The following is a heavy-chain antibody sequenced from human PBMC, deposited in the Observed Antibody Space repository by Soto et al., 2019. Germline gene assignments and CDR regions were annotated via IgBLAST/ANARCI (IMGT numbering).Heavy chain of an antibody. CDR1: GFTFSSYA. D-gene: IGHD3-22*01. CDR2: ISGSGGST. Sequence: VGSLRLSCAASGFTFSSYAMSWVRQAPGKGLEWVSAISGSGGSTYYADSVKGRFTISRDNSKNTLYLQMNSLRAEDTAVYYCAKPTYYYASSGSRPGGYGAFDIWGPGTMLTVSS. J-gene: IGHJ3*02. V-gene: IGHV3-23*01. CDR3: AKPTYYYASSGSRPGGYGAFDI.